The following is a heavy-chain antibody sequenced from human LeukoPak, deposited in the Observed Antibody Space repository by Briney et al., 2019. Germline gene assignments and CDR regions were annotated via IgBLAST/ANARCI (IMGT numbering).Heavy chain of an antibody. V-gene: IGHV3-7*01. CDR3: SRDANYYDSSRHYFDAFDI. D-gene: IGHD3-22*01. J-gene: IGHJ3*02. Sequence: GGSLRLSCAASGFTFSNYAMHWVRQAPGKGLEWVANIRGDGSVNYLLDSVKGRFTISRDNVKNSLSLEMNNLRAEDTAVYYCSRDANYYDSSRHYFDAFDIWGQGTMVTVSS. CDR1: GFTFSNYA. CDR2: IRGDGSVN.